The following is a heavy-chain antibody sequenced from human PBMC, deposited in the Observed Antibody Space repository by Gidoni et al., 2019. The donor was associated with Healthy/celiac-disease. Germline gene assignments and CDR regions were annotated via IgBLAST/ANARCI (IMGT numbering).Heavy chain of an antibody. CDR2: IYYSGST. Sequence: QVQLQESGPGLVKPSQTLSLTCTVSGGSISSGGYYWSWIRPHPGKGLEWIGYIYYSGSTYYNPSLKSRVTISVDTSKNQFSLKLSSVTAADTAVYYCARDGAAPSHAFDIWGQGTMVTVSS. CDR3: ARDGAAPSHAFDI. CDR1: GGSISSGGYY. D-gene: IGHD2-2*01. V-gene: IGHV4-31*03. J-gene: IGHJ3*02.